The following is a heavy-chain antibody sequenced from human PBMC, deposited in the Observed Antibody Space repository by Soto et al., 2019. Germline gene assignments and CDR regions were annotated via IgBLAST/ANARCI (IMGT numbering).Heavy chain of an antibody. CDR1: GVSISSYY. CDR3: ARDRRWNFSRRAFDI. CDR2: IYYSGST. J-gene: IGHJ3*02. Sequence: SETLSLTCTVSGVSISSYYWSWIRQPPGKGLEWIGYIYYSGSTNYNPSLKSRVTISVDTSKNQFSLKLSSVTAADTAVYYCARDRRWNFSRRAFDIWGQGTMVTVSS. D-gene: IGHD1-7*01. V-gene: IGHV4-59*01.